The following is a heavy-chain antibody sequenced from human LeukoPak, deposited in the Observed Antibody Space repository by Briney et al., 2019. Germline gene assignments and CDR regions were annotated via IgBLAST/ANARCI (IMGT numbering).Heavy chain of an antibody. CDR2: ISTSGSTV. D-gene: IGHD2-15*01. V-gene: IGHV3-48*03. Sequence: GGSLRLSCAAPGFTFSGYEMNWVRQALGKGLEWVSYISTSGSTVYYADSVKGRFTISRDNAKNSLYLQMNSLRAEDTAVYYCARDPSGSYFDYWGQGTLVTVSS. J-gene: IGHJ4*02. CDR3: ARDPSGSYFDY. CDR1: GFTFSGYE.